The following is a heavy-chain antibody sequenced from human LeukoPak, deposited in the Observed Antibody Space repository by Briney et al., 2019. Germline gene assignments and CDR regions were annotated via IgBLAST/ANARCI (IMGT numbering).Heavy chain of an antibody. V-gene: IGHV4-34*01. Sequence: PSETLSLTCAVYGGSFSGYYWSWIRQPPGKGLEWIGEINHSGSTNYNPSLKSRVTISVDTSKNQFSLKLSSVTAADTAVYYCARDRFAHYYDSSGYYPDWYFDLWGRGTLVTVSS. J-gene: IGHJ2*01. CDR3: ARDRFAHYYDSSGYYPDWYFDL. CDR2: INHSGST. CDR1: GGSFSGYY. D-gene: IGHD3-22*01.